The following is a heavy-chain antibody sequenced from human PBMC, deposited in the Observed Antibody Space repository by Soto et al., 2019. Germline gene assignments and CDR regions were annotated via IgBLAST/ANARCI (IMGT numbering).Heavy chain of an antibody. J-gene: IGHJ6*03. Sequence: GGSLRLSCAASGFTFSSYWMHWVRQAPGKGLVWVSRINSDGSSTSYADSVKGRFTISRDNAKNTLYLQMNSLRAEDTAVYYCARAFDSIEDYYYYMDVWGKGTTVTVSS. CDR1: GFTFSSYW. D-gene: IGHD3-3*01. CDR2: INSDGSST. V-gene: IGHV3-74*01. CDR3: ARAFDSIEDYYYYMDV.